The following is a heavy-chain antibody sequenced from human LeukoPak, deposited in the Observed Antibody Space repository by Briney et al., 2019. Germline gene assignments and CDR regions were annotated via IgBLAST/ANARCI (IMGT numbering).Heavy chain of an antibody. J-gene: IGHJ6*03. CDR1: GGSISSYY. D-gene: IGHD5-18*01. V-gene: IGHV4-59*01. CDR2: IYYSGST. CDR3: ARGTAWDYYYMDV. Sequence: PSQTLSLTCTVSGGSISSYYWSWIRQPPGKGLEWIGYIYYSGSTNYNPSLKSRVTISVDTSKNQFSLKLSSVTAADTAVYYCARGTAWDYYYMDVWGKGTTVTVSS.